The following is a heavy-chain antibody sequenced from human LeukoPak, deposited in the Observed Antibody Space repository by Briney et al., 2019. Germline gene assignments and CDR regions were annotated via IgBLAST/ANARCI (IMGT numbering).Heavy chain of an antibody. CDR3: ARVISGSYFGSGSFFCYGMDV. D-gene: IGHD3-10*01. CDR2: LSSASTYI. J-gene: IGHJ6*02. CDR1: GFSFSDYY. Sequence: GGSLRLSCAASGFSFSDYYMSWVRQAPGKGLEWVSSLSSASTYIYYADSVKGRFTISRDNAKNSLFLQMNSLRAEDTAVYYCARVISGSYFGSGSFFCYGMDVWGQGTTVTVAS. V-gene: IGHV3-21*01.